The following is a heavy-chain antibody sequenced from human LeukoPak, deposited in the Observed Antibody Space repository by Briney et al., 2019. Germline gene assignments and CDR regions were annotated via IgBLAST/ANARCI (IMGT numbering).Heavy chain of an antibody. D-gene: IGHD5-24*01. CDR1: GGSISSYY. J-gene: IGHJ6*02. CDR3: ARVGDGYTYYYYYGMDV. V-gene: IGHV4-59*01. Sequence: SETLSLTCTVSGGSISSYYWSWIRQPPGKGLEWLGYIYYSGSTNYNPSLKSRVTISVDTSKNQFSLKLSSVTAADTAVYYCARVGDGYTYYYYYGMDVWGQGTTVTVSS. CDR2: IYYSGST.